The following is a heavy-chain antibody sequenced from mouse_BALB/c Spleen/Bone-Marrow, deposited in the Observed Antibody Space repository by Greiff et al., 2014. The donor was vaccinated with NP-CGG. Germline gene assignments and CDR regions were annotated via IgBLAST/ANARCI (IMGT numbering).Heavy chain of an antibody. CDR2: ISSGSSSI. Sequence: EVNVVESGGGLVQPGGSRKLSCAASGFTFSRFGMHWVRQAPEKGLEWVAYISSGSSSIYYSDTVRGRFTISRDNPMDTLFLQMTSLRSEDTAMYYCARGDYWGQGTILTVSS. CDR1: GFTFSRFG. CDR3: ARGDY. V-gene: IGHV5-17*02. J-gene: IGHJ2*01.